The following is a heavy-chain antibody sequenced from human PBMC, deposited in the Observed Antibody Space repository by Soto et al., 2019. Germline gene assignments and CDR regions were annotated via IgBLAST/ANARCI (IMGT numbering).Heavy chain of an antibody. J-gene: IGHJ6*02. Sequence: GWSLRLSCAASWYTVSSNYMSWVRQAPGKGLEWVSIIYSDGSAYYADSVKGRFTISRDNSKNTVYLQMNNVRAEDTAVYHCARGGSYPMNYYGMFVWGQGTTVTVSS. D-gene: IGHD1-26*01. V-gene: IGHV3-53*01. CDR2: IYSDGSA. CDR3: ARGGSYPMNYYGMFV. CDR1: WYTVSSNY.